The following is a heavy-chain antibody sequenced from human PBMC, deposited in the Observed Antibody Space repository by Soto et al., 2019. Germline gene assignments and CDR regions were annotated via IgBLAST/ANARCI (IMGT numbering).Heavy chain of an antibody. CDR2: ISSNGGST. Sequence: VGSLRLYCAASGFTFSSYAIHWVRQAPGKGLEYVSAISSNGGSTYYADSVKGRFTISRDNSKNTLYLQMGSLRAEDMAVYYCARDGGSSGLYFQHWGQGTLVNVSS. D-gene: IGHD1-26*01. J-gene: IGHJ1*01. CDR3: ARDGGSSGLYFQH. CDR1: GFTFSSYA. V-gene: IGHV3-64*02.